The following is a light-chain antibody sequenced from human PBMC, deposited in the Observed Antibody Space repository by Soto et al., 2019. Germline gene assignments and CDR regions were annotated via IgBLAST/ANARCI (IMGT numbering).Light chain of an antibody. V-gene: IGKV3-20*01. Sequence: EIVLTQSPGTLSLSPGERATLSCRASQSVSSIYLAWYQQKPGQAPRLLIYGASSRATGIPDRFSGSGSGTDFTVNISRLEPEDFAVYYCQQYGSSRWTFGQGTKVEI. CDR3: QQYGSSRWT. CDR2: GAS. J-gene: IGKJ1*01. CDR1: QSVSSIY.